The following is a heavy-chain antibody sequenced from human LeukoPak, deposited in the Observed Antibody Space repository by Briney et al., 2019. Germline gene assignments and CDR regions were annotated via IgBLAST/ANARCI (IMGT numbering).Heavy chain of an antibody. CDR1: GLSFSNAW. J-gene: IGHJ4*02. CDR2: IKSNTDGGTG. Sequence: GGSLRLSCAASGLSFSNAWMGWVRKAPGKGLEWVGRIKSNTDGGTGDYAAPVKGRFTISRDDSKNTLYLQMNSLKTEDTAVYYCTTDRIADNWGQGTPVTVSS. CDR3: TTDRIADN. D-gene: IGHD2-21*01. V-gene: IGHV3-15*01.